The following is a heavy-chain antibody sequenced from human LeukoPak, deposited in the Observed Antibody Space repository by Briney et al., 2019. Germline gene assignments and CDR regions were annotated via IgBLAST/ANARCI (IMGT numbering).Heavy chain of an antibody. Sequence: GASVKVSCKASGYTFTGYYMHWVRQAPGQGLEWMGWINPNSGGTNYAQKFQGRVTMTRDTSISTAYMELSRLRSDDTAVYYCARVANYYDSSGYYPDWGQGTLVTVSS. D-gene: IGHD3-22*01. CDR2: INPNSGGT. J-gene: IGHJ4*02. V-gene: IGHV1-2*02. CDR1: GYTFTGYY. CDR3: ARVANYYDSSGYYPD.